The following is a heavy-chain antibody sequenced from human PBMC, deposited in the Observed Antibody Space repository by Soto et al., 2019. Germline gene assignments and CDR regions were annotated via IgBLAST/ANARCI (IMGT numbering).Heavy chain of an antibody. CDR2: VYSSGST. J-gene: IGHJ4*02. CDR3: ARDLPHSYGVSYFDY. Sequence: SETLSLTCTVSGGSIRNYYWSWIRQPPGKGLEWIGYVYSSGSTHYNPSLQSRVTISADTSKNQVSLKVNSVTAADTAVYYCARDLPHSYGVSYFDYWGQGNPVTVSS. D-gene: IGHD5-18*01. CDR1: GGSIRNYY. V-gene: IGHV4-59*01.